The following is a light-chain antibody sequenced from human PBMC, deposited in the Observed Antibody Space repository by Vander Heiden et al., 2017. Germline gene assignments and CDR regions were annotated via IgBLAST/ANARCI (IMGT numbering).Light chain of an antibody. CDR1: QSVLYSSNNKDY. V-gene: IGKV4-1*01. Sequence: DIVMTQSPDSLAVSLGERATINCKSSQSVLYSSNNKDYLSWYQQKPGQPPKLLFYWASTRESGVPDRFSGSGSGTDFSLTISSLQAEDVAVYYCQQYYSIPLTFGQGTKVEIK. CDR3: QQYYSIPLT. CDR2: WAS. J-gene: IGKJ1*01.